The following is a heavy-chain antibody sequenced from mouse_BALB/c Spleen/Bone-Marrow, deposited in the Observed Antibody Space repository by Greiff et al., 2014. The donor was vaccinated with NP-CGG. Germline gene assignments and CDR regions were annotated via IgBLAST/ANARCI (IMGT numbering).Heavy chain of an antibody. V-gene: IGHV2-2*02. CDR3: ARAYGNYVAWFAD. CDR2: IWIGGST. D-gene: IGHD2-10*02. J-gene: IGHJ3*01. CDR1: GFSFTSYG. Sequence: QVHVKQSGPGLVQPSQTLSITCTVSGFSFTSYGLHWVRQSPGKGLEWLGVIWIGGSTDYNAAYMSRLSTSKDNSKTHVFFKMNSLQANDTAVYYCARAYGNYVAWFADWGQGTLVTVSA.